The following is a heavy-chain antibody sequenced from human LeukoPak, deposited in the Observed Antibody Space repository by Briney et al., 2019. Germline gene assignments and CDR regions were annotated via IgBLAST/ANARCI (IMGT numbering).Heavy chain of an antibody. CDR2: ISSSSSTI. CDR3: ARDFQTAHYYYYMDV. V-gene: IGHV3-48*01. D-gene: IGHD6-25*01. J-gene: IGHJ6*03. CDR1: GFTFSSYS. Sequence: GGSLRLSCAASGFTFSSYSMNWVRQAPGKGLEWVSYISSSSSTIYCADSVKGRFTISRDNAKNSLYLQMNSLRAEDTAVYYCARDFQTAHYYYYMDVWGKGTTVTVSS.